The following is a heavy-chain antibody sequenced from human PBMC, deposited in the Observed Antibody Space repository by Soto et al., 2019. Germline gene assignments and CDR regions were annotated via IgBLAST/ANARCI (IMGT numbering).Heavy chain of an antibody. J-gene: IGHJ3*02. D-gene: IGHD5-12*01. CDR2: IYYSGST. V-gene: IGHV4-39*07. Sequence: SETLSLTCTVSGGSISSSSYYGGWIRQPPGKGLEWIGSIYYSGSTYYNPSLKSRVTISVDTSKNQFSLKLTSVTAADTAAYYCARVREYSGYGNAFDIWGRGTMVT. CDR3: ARVREYSGYGNAFDI. CDR1: GGSISSSSYY.